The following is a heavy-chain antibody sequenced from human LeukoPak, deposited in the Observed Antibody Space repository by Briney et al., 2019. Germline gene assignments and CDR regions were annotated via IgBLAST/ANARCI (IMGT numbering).Heavy chain of an antibody. CDR1: GFIFRSYP. V-gene: IGHV3-30*01. CDR3: ARDGVGTAFDV. J-gene: IGHJ3*01. Sequence: PGGSLRLSCAASGFIFRSYPMHWVRQSPGQGLEWVAVISYDGSDKNYADSVKGRFTISRDNSKNTLYVQMNSLRADDTAVYYCARDGVGTAFDVWGQGTMVTVSS. CDR2: ISYDGSDK. D-gene: IGHD3-3*01.